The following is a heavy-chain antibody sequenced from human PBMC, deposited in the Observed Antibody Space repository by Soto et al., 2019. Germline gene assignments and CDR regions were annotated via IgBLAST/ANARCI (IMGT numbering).Heavy chain of an antibody. J-gene: IGHJ4*02. Sequence: SETLSLTCTVSGGSFSGYFWTWIRQPPGKGLEWLAEINHSGVTNYNPSVESRVSMSVDTSKNQFSLRLYSVTAADTAVYYCVRGPYNYNSRYFDYWGQGTLVTVSS. CDR1: GGSFSGYF. CDR3: VRGPYNYNSRYFDY. CDR2: INHSGVT. V-gene: IGHV4-34*01. D-gene: IGHD1-1*01.